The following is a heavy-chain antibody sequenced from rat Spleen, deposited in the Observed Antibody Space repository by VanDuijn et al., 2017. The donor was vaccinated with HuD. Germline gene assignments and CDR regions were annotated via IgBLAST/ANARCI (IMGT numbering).Heavy chain of an antibody. J-gene: IGHJ2*01. CDR2: ISTGAGNT. D-gene: IGHD1-12*03. CDR3: ARTYYYDGYYYFDY. CDR1: GFTFSDYN. Sequence: EVQLVESGGGLVQPGRSLKLSCAASGFTFSDYNMAWVRQAPAKGLEWVASISTGAGNTYYRDSVKGRFTFSRDNAKTTLYLQMDSLRSEDTATYYCARTYYYDGYYYFDYWGQGVMVTVSS. V-gene: IGHV5-25*01.